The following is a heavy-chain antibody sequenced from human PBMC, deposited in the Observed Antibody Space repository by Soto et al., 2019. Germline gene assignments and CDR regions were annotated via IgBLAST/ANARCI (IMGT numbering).Heavy chain of an antibody. CDR1: GYSFTSYW. D-gene: IGHD2-21*02. CDR2: IYPGGSDT. Sequence: GESLKISCKGSGYSFTSYWIGWVRQMPGKGLEWMGIIYPGGSDTRYSPSFQGQVTISADKSISTAYLQWSSLKASDTAMYYCARHTSYTAYCGGDCYHPFDYWGQGTLVTVSS. J-gene: IGHJ4*02. V-gene: IGHV5-51*01. CDR3: ARHTSYTAYCGGDCYHPFDY.